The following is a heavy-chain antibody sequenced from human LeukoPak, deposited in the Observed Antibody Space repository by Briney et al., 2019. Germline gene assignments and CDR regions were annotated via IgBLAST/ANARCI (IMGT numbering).Heavy chain of an antibody. D-gene: IGHD6-19*01. CDR3: ARPPAVAGTDYYYGMDV. CDR1: GFTFSSYA. CDR2: ISYDGSNK. J-gene: IGHJ6*04. Sequence: GGSLRLSCAASGFTFSSYAMHWVRQAPGKGLEWVAVISYDGSNKYYADSVKGRFTISRDNSKNTLYLQMNSLRAEDTAVYYCARPPAVAGTDYYYGMDVWGQRDHGHRLL. V-gene: IGHV3-30-3*01.